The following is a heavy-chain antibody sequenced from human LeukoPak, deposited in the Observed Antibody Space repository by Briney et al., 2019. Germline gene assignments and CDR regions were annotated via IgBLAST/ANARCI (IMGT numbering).Heavy chain of an antibody. CDR3: ARVLGQQLAPFHGRFDY. CDR1: GGSFSGYY. Sequence: LETLSLTRAVYGGSFSGYYWSWIRQPPRKGLEWIGGINHSGGTNYNPSLKSRVTISVDTSKNQFSLKLSSVTAADTAVYYCARVLGQQLAPFHGRFDYWGQGTLVTVSS. D-gene: IGHD6-13*01. V-gene: IGHV4-34*01. CDR2: INHSGGT. J-gene: IGHJ4*02.